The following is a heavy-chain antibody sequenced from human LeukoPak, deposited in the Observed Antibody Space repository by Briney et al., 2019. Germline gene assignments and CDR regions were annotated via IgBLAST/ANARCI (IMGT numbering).Heavy chain of an antibody. J-gene: IGHJ4*02. Sequence: SETLSLTCTVSGGSISSGDYYWSWIRQPPGKGLEWIGYIYYSGSTNYNPSLRSRVTISVDTAKKQFSLKLSSVTAADTAVYYCARDYDGTGYIWGYWGQGTLVTVSS. V-gene: IGHV4-61*08. CDR1: GGSISSGDYY. CDR2: IYYSGST. CDR3: ARDYDGTGYIWGY. D-gene: IGHD3-22*01.